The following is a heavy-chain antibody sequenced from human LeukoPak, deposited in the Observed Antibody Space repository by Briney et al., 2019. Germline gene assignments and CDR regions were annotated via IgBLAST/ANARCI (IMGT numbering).Heavy chain of an antibody. CDR2: MSFDGSHI. CDR3: ARGGTYYYQYYYMDV. J-gene: IGHJ6*03. CDR1: QFTFSSHA. Sequence: PGGSLGLSCAASQFTFSSHAMNWVRQAPGKGLDWVAVMSFDGSHIYYADSVKGRFTISRDNSNNTLFLQMNSLNADDTAVYYCARGGTYYYQYYYMDVWGKGTTVTVSS. D-gene: IGHD3-16*01. V-gene: IGHV3-30*01.